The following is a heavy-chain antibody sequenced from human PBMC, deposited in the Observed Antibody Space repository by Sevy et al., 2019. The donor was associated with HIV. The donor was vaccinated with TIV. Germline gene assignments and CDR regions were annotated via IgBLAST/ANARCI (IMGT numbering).Heavy chain of an antibody. CDR3: ARSVIPTAIFDY. J-gene: IGHJ4*02. CDR2: INPGNGNT. CDR1: GYTFTSYA. D-gene: IGHD2-2*01. V-gene: IGHV1-3*01. Sequence: ASVKVSCKASGYTFTSYAIHWVRQAPGQRLEWMGWINPGNGNTKYSQKFQARVTITRDTSASTTYMELSSLRSEDTAVYYCARSVIPTAIFDYWGRGTLVTVSS.